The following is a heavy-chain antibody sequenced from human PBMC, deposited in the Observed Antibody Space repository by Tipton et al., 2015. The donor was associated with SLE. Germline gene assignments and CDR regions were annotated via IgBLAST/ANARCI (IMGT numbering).Heavy chain of an antibody. CDR3: ARGLGDIAARTSWYFDL. J-gene: IGHJ2*01. D-gene: IGHD6-6*01. Sequence: LRLSCTVSGGSISSSSYYWGWIRQPPGKGLEWIGYIYYSGSTNYNPSLKSRVTISVDTSKNQFSLKLSSVTAADTAVYYCARGLGDIAARTSWYFDLWGRGTLVTVSS. V-gene: IGHV4-61*05. CDR2: IYYSGST. CDR1: GGSISSSSYY.